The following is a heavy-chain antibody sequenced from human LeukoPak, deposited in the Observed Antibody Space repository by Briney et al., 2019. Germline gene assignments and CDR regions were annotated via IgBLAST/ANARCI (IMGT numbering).Heavy chain of an antibody. CDR2: ISGSGGST. V-gene: IGHV3-23*01. Sequence: GGSLRLSCAASGFTFSSYAMSWVRQAPGKGLEWVSAISGSGGSTYYADSVKGRFTISSDNSKNTLYLQMNSLRAEDTAVYYCATWSGSYPNYYYYYYMDVWGKGTTVTVSS. CDR1: GFTFSSYA. CDR3: ATWSGSYPNYYYYYYMDV. D-gene: IGHD1-26*01. J-gene: IGHJ6*03.